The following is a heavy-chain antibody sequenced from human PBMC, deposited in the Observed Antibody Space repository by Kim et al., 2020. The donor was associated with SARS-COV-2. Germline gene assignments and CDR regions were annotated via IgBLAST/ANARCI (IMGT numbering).Heavy chain of an antibody. V-gene: IGHV3-23*01. CDR3: ANGRSPDY. Sequence: GGSLRLSCAASGFAFSSFAMTWVRQVPGKRLEWVSTISASAGNTYYADSVKGRLTISRDNSENTLYLQMNSLRGEDTAVYYCANGRSPDYWGQGTLVTVSS. CDR1: GFAFSSFA. CDR2: ISASAGNT. J-gene: IGHJ4*02.